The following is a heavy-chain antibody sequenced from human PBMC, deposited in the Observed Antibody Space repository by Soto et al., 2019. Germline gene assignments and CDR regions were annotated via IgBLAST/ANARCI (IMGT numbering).Heavy chain of an antibody. Sequence: SETLSLTCTVSGGSVSNGFYYWIWLRQPTGKGLEWIGNVYFTGTTIYNPSVKSRVTMSVDTYKDKFFLKLTSVTAADTSVYYCARYCNSYDCRHLSYFPYWGLGPLVTV. V-gene: IGHV4-61*01. CDR3: ARYCNSYDCRHLSYFPY. CDR2: VYFTGTT. J-gene: IGHJ4*02. D-gene: IGHD2-2*01. CDR1: GGSVSNGFYY.